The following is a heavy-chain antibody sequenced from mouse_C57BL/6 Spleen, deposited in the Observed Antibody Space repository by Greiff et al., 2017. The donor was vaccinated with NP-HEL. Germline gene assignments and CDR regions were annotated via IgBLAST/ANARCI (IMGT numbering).Heavy chain of an antibody. CDR1: GYSFTGYY. CDR3: ARSFDY. J-gene: IGHJ2*01. V-gene: IGHV1-42*01. Sequence: EVQVVESGPELVKPGASVKISCKASGYSFTGYYMNWVKQSPEKSLEWIGEINPSTGGTTYNQKFKAKATLTVDKSSSTAYMQLKSLTSEDSAVYYCARSFDYWGQGTTLTVSS. CDR2: INPSTGGT.